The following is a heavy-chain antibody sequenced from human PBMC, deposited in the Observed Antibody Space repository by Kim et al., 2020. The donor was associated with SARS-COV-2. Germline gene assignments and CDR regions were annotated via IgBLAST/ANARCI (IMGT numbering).Heavy chain of an antibody. V-gene: IGHV4-4*02. Sequence: NYNPSLKSRVTISVDKSKNQFSLKLSAVTAADTAVYYCARGGSGGSCYGYWGQGTLVTVSS. CDR3: ARGGSGGSCYGY. D-gene: IGHD2-15*01. J-gene: IGHJ4*02.